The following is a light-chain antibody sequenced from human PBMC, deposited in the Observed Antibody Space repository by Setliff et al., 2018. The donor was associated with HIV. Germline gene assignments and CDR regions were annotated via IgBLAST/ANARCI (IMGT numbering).Light chain of an antibody. CDR2: EVT. CDR3: SSYTGTNSMV. Sequence: QSALTQPASVSGSPGQSITISCTGTSSDVGLYNSVSWYQQFPGRAPKLMIYEVTTRPSGVSNRFSGFKSGNTASLTISGLQAEDEAHYYCSSYTGTNSMVFGGGTQLTVL. CDR1: SSDVGLYNS. V-gene: IGLV2-14*01. J-gene: IGLJ3*02.